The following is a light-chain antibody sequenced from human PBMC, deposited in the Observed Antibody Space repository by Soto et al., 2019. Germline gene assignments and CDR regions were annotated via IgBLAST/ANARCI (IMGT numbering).Light chain of an antibody. CDR1: QSVSNNY. CDR2: GAS. CDR3: QQYGSSGT. J-gene: IGKJ1*01. V-gene: IGKV3-20*01. Sequence: LFAQYQVTLSLSPGERSILSGRASQSVSNNYLAWYQQKPGQAPRLLIYGASNRATGIPDRFSGSGSGTDFTLTISRLEPEDFAVYYCQQYGSSGTFGQGAKVDIK.